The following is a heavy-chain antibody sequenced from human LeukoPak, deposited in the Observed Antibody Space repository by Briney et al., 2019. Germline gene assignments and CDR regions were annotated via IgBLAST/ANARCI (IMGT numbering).Heavy chain of an antibody. Sequence: GASVKVSCKASGYTFTGYYMHWVRQAPGQGLEWMGRINPNSGGTNYAPKFQGRVTMTRDTSISTAYMELSRLRSDDTAVYYCARDPPRSVVVPAANDYWGQGTLVTVSS. D-gene: IGHD2-2*01. CDR3: ARDPPRSVVVPAANDY. CDR1: GYTFTGYY. V-gene: IGHV1-2*06. CDR2: INPNSGGT. J-gene: IGHJ4*02.